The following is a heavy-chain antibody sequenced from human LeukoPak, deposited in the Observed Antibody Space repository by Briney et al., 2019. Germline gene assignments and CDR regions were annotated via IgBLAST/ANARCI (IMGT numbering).Heavy chain of an antibody. CDR3: AKDFRTGYSAHLDY. J-gene: IGHJ4*02. CDR2: IYENGGTT. CDR1: GFTFRSHA. D-gene: IGHD3/OR15-3a*01. Sequence: GGSLRLSCVGSGFTFRSHAMSWVRQAPEKGLEFVSGIYENGGTTYYADSVKGRFSISRDNSKNTLYLQMDSLRGEDTAVYYCAKDFRTGYSAHLDYWGQGALVTVSS. V-gene: IGHV3-23*01.